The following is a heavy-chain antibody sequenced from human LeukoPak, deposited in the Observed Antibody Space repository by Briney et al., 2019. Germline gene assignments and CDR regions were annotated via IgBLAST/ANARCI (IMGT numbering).Heavy chain of an antibody. J-gene: IGHJ4*02. CDR3: ASDKSIVAAAPVYYFDF. D-gene: IGHD1-26*01. CDR1: GFRFSSYG. Sequence: GSLRLSCAVSGFRFSSYGMHWVRQAPGKGLEWVAFIRYDAGNKYYADSVKGRFTVSRDNSKNTLYLQMDSLRAEDTAVYYCASDKSIVAAAPVYYFDFWGQGTLVTVSS. V-gene: IGHV3-30*02. CDR2: IRYDAGNK.